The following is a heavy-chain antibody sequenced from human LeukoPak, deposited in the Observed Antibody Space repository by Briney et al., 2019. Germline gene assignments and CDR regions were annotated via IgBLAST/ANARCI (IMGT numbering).Heavy chain of an antibody. CDR1: GGSISSGGYY. CDR2: IYYSGST. V-gene: IGHV4-31*03. J-gene: IGHJ5*02. CDR3: ARDGSGSYHKWRDNWFDP. Sequence: SQTLSLTCTVSGGSISSGGYYWSWIRQHPGKGLEWIGYIYYSGSTYYNPSLKSRVTISVDTSKNQFSLKLSSVTAADTAVYYCARDGSGSYHKWRDNWFDPWGQGTLVTVSS. D-gene: IGHD3-10*01.